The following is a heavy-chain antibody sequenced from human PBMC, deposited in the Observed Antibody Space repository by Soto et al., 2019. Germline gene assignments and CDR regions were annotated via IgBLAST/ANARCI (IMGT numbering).Heavy chain of an antibody. V-gene: IGHV3-21*01. CDR3: ASGDSSGYFDY. CDR2: ISSSSSYI. D-gene: IGHD3-22*01. CDR1: GFTFSSYS. J-gene: IGHJ4*02. Sequence: GGSLRLSCAASGFTFSSYSMNWVRQAPGKGLEWVPSISSSSSYIYYADSVKGRFTISRDNAKNSLYLQMNSLRAEDTAVYYCASGDSSGYFDYWGQGTLVTVSS.